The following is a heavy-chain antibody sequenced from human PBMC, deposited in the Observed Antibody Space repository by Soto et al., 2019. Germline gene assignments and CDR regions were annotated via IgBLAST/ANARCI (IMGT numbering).Heavy chain of an antibody. J-gene: IGHJ3*02. Sequence: SETLSLTCAVSGGSISSSNWWSWVRQPPGKGLEWIGEIYHSGSTNYNPSLKSRVTISVDKSKNQFSLKLSSVTAADTAVYYCARYDSSGYRVFDIWGQGTMVTVSS. CDR2: IYHSGST. V-gene: IGHV4-4*02. D-gene: IGHD3-22*01. CDR3: ARYDSSGYRVFDI. CDR1: GGSISSSNW.